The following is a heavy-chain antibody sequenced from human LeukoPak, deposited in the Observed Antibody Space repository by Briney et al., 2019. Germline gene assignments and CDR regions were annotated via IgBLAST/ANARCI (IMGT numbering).Heavy chain of an antibody. CDR1: GFSVSNNY. CDR2: INRVGPT. J-gene: IGHJ6*02. D-gene: IGHD2-2*01. CDR3: GRGGYDMYD. V-gene: IGHV3-66*01. Sequence: QPGGSLRLSCAASGFSVSNNYMSCVRQAPGKWLEWVSNINRVGPTFHADSVKGRFTISIDNSRNTLYLQMHSLRAEDTAVYYCGRGGYDMYDWGQGTTVSVSS.